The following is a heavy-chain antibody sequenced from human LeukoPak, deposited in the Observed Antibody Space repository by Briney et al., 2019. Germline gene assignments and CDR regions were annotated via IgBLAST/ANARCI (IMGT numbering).Heavy chain of an antibody. V-gene: IGHV1-46*01. CDR1: GYTFTSSN. J-gene: IGHJ4*02. Sequence: ASVKVSCKASGYTFTSSNMYWVRQAPGQGLECIGIINPSGGSTSYAQNFHGRLTMTRDTSTSTVYMELSSLRTEDTAMYYCARGRDYGSHFDFWGQGTLVTVSS. CDR2: INPSGGST. CDR3: ARGRDYGSHFDF. D-gene: IGHD3-10*01.